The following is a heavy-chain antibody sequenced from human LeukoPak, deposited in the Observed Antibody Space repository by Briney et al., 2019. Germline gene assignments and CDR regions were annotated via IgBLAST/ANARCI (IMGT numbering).Heavy chain of an antibody. D-gene: IGHD6-19*01. CDR1: GFTFDDYG. Sequence: GGSLRLSCAASGFTFDDYGMSWVRQAPGKGLEWVSVIYSGGSTYYADSVKGRFTISRDNSKNTLYLQMNSLRAEDTAVYYCAGSGWYLGASDYWGQGTLVTVSS. CDR2: IYSGGST. J-gene: IGHJ4*02. CDR3: AGSGWYLGASDY. V-gene: IGHV3-66*02.